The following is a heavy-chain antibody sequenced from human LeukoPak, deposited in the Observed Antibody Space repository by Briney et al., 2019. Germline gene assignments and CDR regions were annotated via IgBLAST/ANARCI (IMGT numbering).Heavy chain of an antibody. D-gene: IGHD2-2*01. CDR3: ARDNCSSTSCQGPPYYYYYMDV. V-gene: IGHV1-69*13. Sequence: ASVKVSCKASGGTFSSYAISWVRQAPGQGLEWMGGIIPIFGTANYAQKFQGRVTITADESTSTAYMELSSLRSEDTAVYYCARDNCSSTSCQGPPYYYYYMDVWGKGTTVTISS. J-gene: IGHJ6*03. CDR1: GGTFSSYA. CDR2: IIPIFGTA.